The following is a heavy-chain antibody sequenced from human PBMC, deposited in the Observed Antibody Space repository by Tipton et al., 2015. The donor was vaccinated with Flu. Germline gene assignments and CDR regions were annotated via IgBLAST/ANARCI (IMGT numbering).Heavy chain of an antibody. V-gene: IGHV4-38-2*02. D-gene: IGHD2-8*01. CDR2: IYHNGNT. J-gene: IGHJ4*02. CDR3: ARDPTFQGLNSFDY. Sequence: TLSLTCIVSNYSIRSGYYWGWIRQTPGKGLEWLGSIYHNGNTVYNPSLNSRVAISVDASKNQFSLTLVSVTAADAALYYCARDPTFQGLNSFDYGGQGTLVTVSS. CDR1: NYSIRSGYY.